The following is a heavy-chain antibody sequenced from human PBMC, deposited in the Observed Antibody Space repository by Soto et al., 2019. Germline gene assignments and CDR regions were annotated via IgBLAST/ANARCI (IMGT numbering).Heavy chain of an antibody. V-gene: IGHV3-74*01. CDR3: ARYRRSSAGYYFGMDV. CDR2: IDSDGSST. Sequence: EVQLVESGGGLVQPGGSLRLSCAASGFTFSSYWMHWVRQAPGKGLVWVSRIDSDGSSTTYADSVKGRFTISRDNAKNTLYLQMNSLRAEVTAVYYCARYRRSSAGYYFGMDVWGQGTTVTVSS. CDR1: GFTFSSYW. D-gene: IGHD6-6*01. J-gene: IGHJ6*02.